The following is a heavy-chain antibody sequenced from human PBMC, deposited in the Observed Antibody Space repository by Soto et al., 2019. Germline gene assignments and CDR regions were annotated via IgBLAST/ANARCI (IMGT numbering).Heavy chain of an antibody. J-gene: IGHJ6*02. Sequence: QVQLVQSGAEVKKPGSSVKVSCKASGGTFSSYAISWVRQAPGQGLEWMGGIIPIFGTANYAQKFQGRVTITADESTSTAYMELSSLRSEDTAVYYCARGLVGAEDYYYYGMDVWGQGTTATVSS. CDR2: IIPIFGTA. CDR1: GGTFSSYA. V-gene: IGHV1-69*01. CDR3: ARGLVGAEDYYYYGMDV. D-gene: IGHD3-10*01.